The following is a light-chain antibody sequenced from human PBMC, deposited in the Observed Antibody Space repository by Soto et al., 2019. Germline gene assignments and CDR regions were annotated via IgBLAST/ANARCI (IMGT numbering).Light chain of an antibody. CDR1: QNVLSN. J-gene: IGKJ5*01. V-gene: IGKV3-15*01. CDR2: GAS. CDR3: QQRSNWPPIT. Sequence: EIVITQSPATLSVSPGERATLSCRASQNVLSNLAWYQQTPGQAPRLLIYGASTRATGIPARFSGSGSGTEFTLTVSSLQSEDFAAYDCQQRSNWPPITFGQGTRLEIK.